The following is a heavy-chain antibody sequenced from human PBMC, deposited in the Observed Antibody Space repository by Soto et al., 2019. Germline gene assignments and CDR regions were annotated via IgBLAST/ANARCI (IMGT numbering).Heavy chain of an antibody. CDR1: GGSVSIDAYY. CDR3: AKGFSSGWYVDS. Sequence: SETLSLTCSVSGGSVSIDAYYLSWIRQPPGKTLEWIGFILSGGGTSTNPSLRSRLSISVDTSRNQFSLRLTSVTASDTGVYFCAKGFSSGWYVDSWGRGTLFAVSS. CDR2: ILSGGGT. V-gene: IGHV4-61*08. D-gene: IGHD6-19*01. J-gene: IGHJ4*02.